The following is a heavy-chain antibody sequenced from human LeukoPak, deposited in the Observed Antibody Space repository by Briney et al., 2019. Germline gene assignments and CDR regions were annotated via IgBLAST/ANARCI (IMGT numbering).Heavy chain of an antibody. V-gene: IGHV3-74*01. CDR1: GFTFSSHW. CDR2: INSDGSST. J-gene: IGHJ4*02. Sequence: GGSLRLSCAASGFTFSSHWMHWVRQAPGRGLVWVSRINSDGSSTNYADAVKGRFTVSRDNAKNTLYLQVNSLRAEDTAVYYCARDKSSGYWFIDYWGQGTLVTVSS. D-gene: IGHD3-22*01. CDR3: ARDKSSGYWFIDY.